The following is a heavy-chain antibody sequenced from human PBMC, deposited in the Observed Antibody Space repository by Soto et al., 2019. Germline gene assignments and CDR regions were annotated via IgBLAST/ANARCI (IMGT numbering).Heavy chain of an antibody. V-gene: IGHV4-61*01. CDR2: IYYSGST. J-gene: IGHJ2*01. CDR3: ARDSGSSRSYWYFDL. Sequence: QVQLQESGPGLVKPSETLSLTCTVSGGSVSSGSYYWSWIRQPPGKGLEWIGYIYYSGSTNYNPSLESRVTISVDTSKNQFALKLSSVTAADTAVYYCARDSGSSRSYWYFDLWGRGTLVTVSS. CDR1: GGSVSSGSYY. D-gene: IGHD1-26*01.